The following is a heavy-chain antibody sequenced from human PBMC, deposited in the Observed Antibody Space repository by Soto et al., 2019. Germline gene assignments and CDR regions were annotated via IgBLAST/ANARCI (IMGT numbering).Heavy chain of an antibody. CDR3: ARRGIIGYCSGGSCSYNWFDP. V-gene: IGHV1-69*12. CDR1: GGTFSSYA. D-gene: IGHD2-15*01. Sequence: QVQLVQSGAEVKKPGSSVKVSCKASGGTFSSYAISWVRQAPGQGLEWMGGIIPIFGTANYAQKFQGRVTITADESTSTAYMELSSLRSEDTAVYYCARRGIIGYCSGGSCSYNWFDPWGQGTLVTVSS. J-gene: IGHJ5*02. CDR2: IIPIFGTA.